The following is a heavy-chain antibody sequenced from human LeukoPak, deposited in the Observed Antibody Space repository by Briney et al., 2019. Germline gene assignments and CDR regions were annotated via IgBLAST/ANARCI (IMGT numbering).Heavy chain of an antibody. CDR2: ISYDGSNK. V-gene: IGHV3-30*18. D-gene: IGHD3-9*01. CDR1: GFTFSSYG. Sequence: GRSLRLSCAASGFTFSSYGMHWVRQAPGKGLEWVAVISYDGSNKYYADSVKGRFTISRDNSKNTLYLQMNSLRAEDTALYYCAKDTYYDILTGYHQIDYWGQGTLVTVSS. CDR3: AKDTYYDILTGYHQIDY. J-gene: IGHJ4*02.